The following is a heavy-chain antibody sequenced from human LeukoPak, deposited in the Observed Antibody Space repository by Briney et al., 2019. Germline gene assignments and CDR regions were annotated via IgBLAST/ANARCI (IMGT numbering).Heavy chain of an antibody. V-gene: IGHV4-34*01. CDR3: ARVGYSSSSGDY. Sequence: PSETLSLTCAVYGGTFSGYYWSWIRQPPGKGLDGIGEINHSGSNNYNPSLKSRVTISVHPSKHQFSLKLSSVTAADTAVYSCARVGYSSSSGDYWGQGTVVTVS. CDR2: INHSGSN. CDR1: GGTFSGYY. D-gene: IGHD6-6*01. J-gene: IGHJ4*02.